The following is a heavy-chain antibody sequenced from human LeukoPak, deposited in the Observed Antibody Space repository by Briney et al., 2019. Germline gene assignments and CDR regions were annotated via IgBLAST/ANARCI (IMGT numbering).Heavy chain of an antibody. CDR2: IYYSGST. CDR1: GGSISSSSYY. V-gene: IGHV4-39*07. J-gene: IGHJ5*02. CDR3: ARDSNDSSGWINWFDP. D-gene: IGHD3-22*01. Sequence: SETLSLTCTVSGGSISSSSYYWGWIRQPPGKGLEWIGSIYYSGSTYYNPSLKSRVTISVDTSKNQFSLKLSSVTAADTAVYYCARDSNDSSGWINWFDPWGQGTLVTVSS.